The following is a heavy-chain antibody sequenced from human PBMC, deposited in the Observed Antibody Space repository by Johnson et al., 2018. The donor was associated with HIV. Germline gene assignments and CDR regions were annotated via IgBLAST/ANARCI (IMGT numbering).Heavy chain of an antibody. V-gene: IGHV3-30*02. Sequence: QVQLVESGGGVVQPGGSLRLSCVASGFTFSSYGMHWVRQAPGKGLEWVAFIRYDGSNKYYAASVKGRFTISRDNSKNTLYLQMNSLRAEDTAVYYCARLFGELFLGAFDIWGQGTMVTVSS. J-gene: IGHJ3*02. D-gene: IGHD3-10*01. CDR2: IRYDGSNK. CDR3: ARLFGELFLGAFDI. CDR1: GFTFSSYG.